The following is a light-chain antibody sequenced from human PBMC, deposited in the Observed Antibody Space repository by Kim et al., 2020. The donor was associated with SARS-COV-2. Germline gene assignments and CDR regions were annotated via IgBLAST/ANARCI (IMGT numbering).Light chain of an antibody. CDR1: RGSIASNY. CDR2: EDN. V-gene: IGLV6-57*03. J-gene: IGLJ3*02. CDR3: QSYDTTNRV. Sequence: KTVTISCTRSRGSIASNYVQWYQQRPGSAPTTVIYEDNQRPSGVPDRFSGSIDSSSNSAALPISGLKTEDEADYYCQSYDTTNRVFGGGTQLTVL.